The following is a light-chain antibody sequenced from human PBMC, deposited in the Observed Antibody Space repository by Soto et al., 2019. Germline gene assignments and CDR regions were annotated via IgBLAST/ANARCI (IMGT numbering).Light chain of an antibody. CDR3: SSYISSSTPYV. Sequence: QSVLTQPASVSGSPGQSITISCTGTRSDIGSYNFVSWYQHHPGKAPRLMIFGVSDRPSGVSDRFSGSKSGNTASLTISGLQAEDEADYYCSSYISSSTPYVFGTGTKVTVL. V-gene: IGLV2-14*03. CDR2: GVS. CDR1: RSDIGSYNF. J-gene: IGLJ1*01.